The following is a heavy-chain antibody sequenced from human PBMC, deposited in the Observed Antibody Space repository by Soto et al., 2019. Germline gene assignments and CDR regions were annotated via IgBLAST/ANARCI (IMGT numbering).Heavy chain of an antibody. CDR3: ARDRFGAGHYYYGMDV. D-gene: IGHD3-10*01. CDR1: GGSISSGGYY. J-gene: IGHJ6*02. V-gene: IGHV4-31*03. Sequence: QVQLQESGPGLVKPSQTLSLTCTVSGGSISSGGYYWSWIRQHPGKGLAWIGYIYYSGSTYYNPSLKSRVTISVDTSKTQCSLKLSSVTAADTAVYYCARDRFGAGHYYYGMDVWGQGTTVTVSS. CDR2: IYYSGST.